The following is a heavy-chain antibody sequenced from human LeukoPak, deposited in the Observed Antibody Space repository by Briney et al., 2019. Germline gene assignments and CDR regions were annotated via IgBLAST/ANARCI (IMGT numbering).Heavy chain of an antibody. CDR1: GYTFTSYY. D-gene: IGHD5-12*01. CDR2: INPSGGST. Sequence: ASVNVSCKASGYTFTSYYMHSVRQAPGQGLEWMGIINPSGGSTSYAQKFQGRVTMTRDTSTSTVYMELSSLRSEDTAVYYCARSSSIPWLRSWFDPWGQGTLVTVSS. CDR3: ARSSSIPWLRSWFDP. J-gene: IGHJ5*02. V-gene: IGHV1-46*01.